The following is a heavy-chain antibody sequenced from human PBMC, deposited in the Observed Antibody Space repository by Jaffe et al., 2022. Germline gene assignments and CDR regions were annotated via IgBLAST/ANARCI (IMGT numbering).Heavy chain of an antibody. CDR3: ARDNGPYSSSWYGDDY. Sequence: EVQLVESGGGLVQPGGSLRLSCAASGFTVSSNYMSWVRQAPGKGLEWVSVIYSGGSTYYADSVKGRFTISRDNSKNTLYLQMNSLRAEDTAVYYCARDNGPYSSSWYGDDYWGQGTLVTVSS. CDR1: GFTVSSNY. V-gene: IGHV3-66*02. D-gene: IGHD6-13*01. CDR2: IYSGGST. J-gene: IGHJ4*02.